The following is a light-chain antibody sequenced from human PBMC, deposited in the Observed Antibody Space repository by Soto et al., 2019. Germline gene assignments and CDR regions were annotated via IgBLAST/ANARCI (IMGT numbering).Light chain of an antibody. CDR2: DAS. CDR1: PSVSSN. J-gene: IGKJ1*01. Sequence: EIVMTQSPATLSVSPGERATLSCRASPSVSSNLAWYQQKPGQAPRLLIYDASTRATGIPARFSGSGSGTEFTLTISSLQSEDFAVYYWQQYNNWPPTFGQGTKVEIK. CDR3: QQYNNWPPT. V-gene: IGKV3-15*01.